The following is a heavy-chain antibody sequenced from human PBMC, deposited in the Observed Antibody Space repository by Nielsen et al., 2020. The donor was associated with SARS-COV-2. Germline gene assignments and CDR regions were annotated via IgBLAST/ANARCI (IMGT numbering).Heavy chain of an antibody. V-gene: IGHV3-30*03. J-gene: IGHJ6*03. CDR2: ISYDGNKN. Sequence: GGSLRLSCAASGFTLSNYGMHWVRQAPGKGLEWVAVISYDGNKNYYADSVKGRFTISRENAKNSLYLQMNSLRAGDTAVYYCARGRYSSSWYLSSYLDVWGKGTTVTVSS. CDR3: ARGRYSSSWYLSSYLDV. D-gene: IGHD6-13*01. CDR1: GFTLSNYG.